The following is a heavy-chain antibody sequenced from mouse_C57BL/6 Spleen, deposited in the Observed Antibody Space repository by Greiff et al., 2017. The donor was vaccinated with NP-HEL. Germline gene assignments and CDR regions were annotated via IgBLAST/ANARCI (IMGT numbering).Heavy chain of an antibody. V-gene: IGHV3-5*01. D-gene: IGHD1-1*01. CDR2: IYYSGTI. CDR1: GISITTGNYR. J-gene: IGHJ4*01. CDR3: ARASSYGYYAMDY. Sequence: EVKLEESGPGLVKPSQTVFLTCTVTGISITTGNYRWSWIRQFPGNKLEWIGYIYYSGTITYNPSLTSRTTITRDTPKNQFFLEMNSLTAEDTATYYCARASSYGYYAMDYWGQGTSVTVSS.